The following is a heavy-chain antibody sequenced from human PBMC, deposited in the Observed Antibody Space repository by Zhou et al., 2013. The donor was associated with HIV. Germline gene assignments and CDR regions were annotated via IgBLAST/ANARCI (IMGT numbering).Heavy chain of an antibody. CDR3: ARNWAGASNYFDP. Sequence: QVQLVQSGAEVKKPGASVQVSCKASGYTFTGHYIHWVRQAPGQGLEWMGWINPNNGGTNYAQKFQGRVTMTRDTSITTAYLELTRLRSDDTAVFYCARNWAGASNYFDPWGQGTLVTVSS. V-gene: IGHV1-2*02. D-gene: IGHD7-27*01. CDR2: INPNNGGT. CDR1: GYTFTGHY. J-gene: IGHJ5*02.